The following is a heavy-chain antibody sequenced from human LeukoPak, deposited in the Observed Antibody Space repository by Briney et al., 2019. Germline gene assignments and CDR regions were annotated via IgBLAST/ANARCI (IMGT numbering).Heavy chain of an antibody. CDR2: ISSSSNTI. J-gene: IGHJ5*02. CDR3: ARSDWFDP. V-gene: IGHV3-48*02. CDR1: GFTFSSYS. Sequence: GGSLRLSCAASGFTFSSYSMNWVLHAPGKGLEWVSYISSSSNTIYNADSVKGRFTIFRDNAKNSLYLQMNSLRDDDTAVYYCARSDWFDPWGQGTLVTGSS.